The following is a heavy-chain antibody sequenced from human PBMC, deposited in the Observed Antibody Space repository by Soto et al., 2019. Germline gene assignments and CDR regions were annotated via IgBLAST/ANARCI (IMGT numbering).Heavy chain of an antibody. CDR2: ISYDGSNK. D-gene: IGHD3-22*01. CDR1: GFTFSSYG. Sequence: GGSLRLSCAASGFTFSSYGMHWVRQAPGKGLEWVAVISYDGSNKYYADSVKGRFTISRDNSKNTLYLQMNSLRAEDTAVYYCAKVLAITYYYDSSGYYYDYGMDVWGQGTTVTVSS. J-gene: IGHJ6*02. CDR3: AKVLAITYYYDSSGYYYDYGMDV. V-gene: IGHV3-30*18.